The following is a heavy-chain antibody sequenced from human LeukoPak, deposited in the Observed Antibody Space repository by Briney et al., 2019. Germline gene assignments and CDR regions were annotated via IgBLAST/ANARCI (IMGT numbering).Heavy chain of an antibody. CDR3: VKDSSVPYGITE. J-gene: IGHJ4*02. V-gene: IGHV3-30*18. D-gene: IGHD4-17*01. CDR2: IVYDGS. CDR1: GFTFSSYG. Sequence: GGSLRLSCAASGFTFSSYGMHWVRQAPGKGLEWVALIVYDGSNKYDESSKHYADSVKGRFTISRDNSKNTLSLQMNSLRAEDTALYYCVKDSSVPYGITEWGQGTLVTVSS.